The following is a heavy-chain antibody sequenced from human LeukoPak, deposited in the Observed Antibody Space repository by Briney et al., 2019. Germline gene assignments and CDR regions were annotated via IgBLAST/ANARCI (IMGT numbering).Heavy chain of an antibody. CDR2: ISNTGSVI. V-gene: IGHV3-48*04. CDR3: ASLSTAMVMRVIDY. Sequence: GGSLRLSCAASGSTFSSHTMNWVRQAPGKGLEWISYISNTGSVIYYADSVKGRFTISRDNAKNSLYLQMNSLRAEDTAVYYCASLSTAMVMRVIDYWGQGTLVTVPS. J-gene: IGHJ4*02. CDR1: GSTFSSHT. D-gene: IGHD5-18*01.